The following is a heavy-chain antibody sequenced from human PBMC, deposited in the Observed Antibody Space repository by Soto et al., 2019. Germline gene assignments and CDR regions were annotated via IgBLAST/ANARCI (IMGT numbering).Heavy chain of an antibody. CDR3: ASKAIFGVVISTNWFDP. V-gene: IGHV4-31*03. CDR1: GGSISSGGYY. D-gene: IGHD3-3*01. Sequence: PSETLSLTCTVSGGSISSGGYYWSWIRQHPGKGLEWIGYIYYSGSTYYNPALKSRVTISVDTSKNQFSLKLSSVTAADTAVYYCASKAIFGVVISTNWFDPWGQGTLVTVSS. CDR2: IYYSGST. J-gene: IGHJ5*02.